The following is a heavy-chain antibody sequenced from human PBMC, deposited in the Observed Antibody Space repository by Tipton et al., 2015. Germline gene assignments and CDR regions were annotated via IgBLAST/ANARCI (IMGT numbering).Heavy chain of an antibody. V-gene: IGHV4-39*01. CDR3: ARSLFPETAGLENWFDP. CDR1: GGSISSSLHY. D-gene: IGHD6-13*01. CDR2: IYYSGST. J-gene: IGHJ5*02. Sequence: TLSLTCTVSGGSISSSLHYWGWIRQPPGKGPEWIGSIYYSGSTYYNPSLKSRVTISSNTSKNQFSLKMSSVTAADTAVYYCARSLFPETAGLENWFDPWGQGTLVTVSS.